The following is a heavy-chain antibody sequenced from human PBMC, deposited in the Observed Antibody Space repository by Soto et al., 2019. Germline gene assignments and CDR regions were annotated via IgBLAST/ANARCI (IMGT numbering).Heavy chain of an antibody. Sequence: EVQLVESGGGLIQPGGSLRLYCAASGFTFGDYSMDWVRQAPGKGLEWISSISSGSSTIYYADSVKGRFTISRDNAKNSLYLQMNSLRDDDTAVYYCAKDSGGWRFDSWGQGTLVTVSS. D-gene: IGHD2-15*01. V-gene: IGHV3-48*02. J-gene: IGHJ4*02. CDR3: AKDSGGWRFDS. CDR1: GFTFGDYS. CDR2: ISSGSSTI.